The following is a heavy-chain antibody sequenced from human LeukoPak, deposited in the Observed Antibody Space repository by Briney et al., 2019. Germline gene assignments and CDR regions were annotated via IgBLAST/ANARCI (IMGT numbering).Heavy chain of an antibody. CDR2: ISYDGSNK. V-gene: IGHV3-30*01. J-gene: IGHJ3*02. CDR1: GFTFSSYA. CDR3: ARLFQLASLYDAFDI. Sequence: GGSLRLSCAASGFTFSSYAMHSVRQAPCKGLEWVAVISYDGSNKYYADSVKGRFTISRDNSKNTLYLQMNSLRAEDTAVYYCARLFQLASLYDAFDIWGQGTMVTVSS. D-gene: IGHD6-6*01.